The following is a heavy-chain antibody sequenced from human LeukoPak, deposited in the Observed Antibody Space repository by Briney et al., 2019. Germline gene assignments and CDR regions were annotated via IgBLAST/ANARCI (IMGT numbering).Heavy chain of an antibody. CDR1: GGSISSYY. CDR3: ARHLSPSGSYGPHWFDP. J-gene: IGHJ5*02. V-gene: IGHV4-59*08. D-gene: IGHD1-26*01. Sequence: SETLSLTCTVSGGSISSYYWSWIRQPPGKGLEWFGYIYYSGSTNYNPSLKSRVTISVDASKNQFSLKLSSVTAADTAVYYCARHLSPSGSYGPHWFDPWGQGTLVTVSS. CDR2: IYYSGST.